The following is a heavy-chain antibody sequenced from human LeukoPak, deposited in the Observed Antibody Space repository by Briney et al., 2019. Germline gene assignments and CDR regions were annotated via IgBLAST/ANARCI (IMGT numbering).Heavy chain of an antibody. V-gene: IGHV4-59*01. CDR1: GGSISSYY. J-gene: IGHJ4*02. CDR3: ARYVWGSYPTFEDY. CDR2: ISYSGST. Sequence: SETLSLTCTVSGGSISSYYWSWIGQPPGRGLEWFGYISYSGSTNYNPSLKSRVTISVDTSKNQFSLKLSSVTAADTAVYYCARYVWGSYPTFEDYWGQGTLVTVSS. D-gene: IGHD3-16*02.